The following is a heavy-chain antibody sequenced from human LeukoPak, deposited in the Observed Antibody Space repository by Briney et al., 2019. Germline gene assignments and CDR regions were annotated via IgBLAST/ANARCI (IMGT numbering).Heavy chain of an antibody. CDR2: IKQDGSEK. D-gene: IGHD2-15*01. J-gene: IGHJ4*02. V-gene: IGHV3-7*01. CDR3: ARDYRGYRAPYYFDY. CDR1: GFTFSSYW. Sequence: GGSLRLSCAASGFTFSSYWMSWVRQAPGKGLEWAANIKQDGSEKYYVDSVKGRFTISRDNAKNSLYLQMNSLRAEDTAVYYCARDYRGYRAPYYFDYWGQGTLVTVSS.